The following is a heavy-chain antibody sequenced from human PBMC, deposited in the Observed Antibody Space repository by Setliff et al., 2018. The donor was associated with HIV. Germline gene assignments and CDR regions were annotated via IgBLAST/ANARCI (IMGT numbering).Heavy chain of an antibody. CDR3: ARGPANGWSGH. D-gene: IGHD6-19*01. Sequence: SVKVSCKASGGTFSSYAISWVRQAPGQGLEWMGRIIPIFGTANYAQKFRGRVTITADKSTSTAYMELSSLRSEDTAVYYCARGPANGWSGHWGQGTLVTVSS. J-gene: IGHJ4*02. CDR1: GGTFSSYA. V-gene: IGHV1-69*06. CDR2: IIPIFGTA.